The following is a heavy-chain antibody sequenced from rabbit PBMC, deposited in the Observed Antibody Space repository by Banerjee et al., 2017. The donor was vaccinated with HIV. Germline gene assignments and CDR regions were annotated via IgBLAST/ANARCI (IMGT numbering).Heavy chain of an antibody. Sequence: QEQLEESGGGLVKPGRSLTLTCTASGFSFSDKYVMCWVRQAPGKGLEWIGCINTSSGDPVYATWAKGRFTISKASWTTVTLQMTSLTAADTATYFCARFFPANSAYYDLWGQGTLVTV. D-gene: IGHD1-1*01. V-gene: IGHV1S45*01. CDR3: ARFFPANSAYYDL. J-gene: IGHJ3*01. CDR2: INTSSGDP. CDR1: GFSFSDKYV.